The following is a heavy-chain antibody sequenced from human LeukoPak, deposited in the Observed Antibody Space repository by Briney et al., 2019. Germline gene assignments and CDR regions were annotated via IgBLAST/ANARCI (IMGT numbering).Heavy chain of an antibody. J-gene: IGHJ4*02. CDR1: GYTFTSYY. CDR2: INPSGGST. D-gene: IGHD2-2*01. V-gene: IGHV1-46*01. CDR3: AREGGYCSSTSCYSLNFDY. Sequence: ASVKVSCKASGYTFTSYYMHWVRQAPGQGLEWMGIINPSGGSTSYAQKFQGRVTMTRDMSTSTVYMELSSLRSEDTAMYYCAREGGYCSSTSCYSLNFDYWGQGTLVTVSS.